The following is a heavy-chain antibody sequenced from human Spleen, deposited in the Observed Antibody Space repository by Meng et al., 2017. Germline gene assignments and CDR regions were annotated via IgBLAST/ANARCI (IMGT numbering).Heavy chain of an antibody. CDR3: AAAWELLPPGY. V-gene: IGHV3-74*02. CDR1: GFTFSRYG. CDR2: TSRDGSDT. J-gene: IGHJ4*02. D-gene: IGHD1-26*01. Sequence: VQLVESGGGVVQPGRSLRLSCAASGFTFSRYGMSWVRQAPGKGLVWVSRTSRDGSDTVYADSVKGRFTMSRDNAKNTLYLQMNSLRAEDTAVYYCAAAWELLPPGYWGQGTLVTVSS.